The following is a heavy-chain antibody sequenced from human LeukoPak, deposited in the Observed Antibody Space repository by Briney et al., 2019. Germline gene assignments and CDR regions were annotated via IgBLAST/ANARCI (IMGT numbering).Heavy chain of an antibody. J-gene: IGHJ5*02. D-gene: IGHD6-13*01. CDR2: ISYSGSS. CDR3: ARARSYYSSSWYWFDP. V-gene: IGHV4-39*07. Sequence: SETLSLTCTVSGGSFSSSNYYWGWIRQPPGKGLEWIGSISYSGSSYYNPSLKSRVTISVDTSKNQFSLKLTSVTAADTAVYYCARARSYYSSSWYWFDPWGQGTLVTVSS. CDR1: GGSFSSSNYY.